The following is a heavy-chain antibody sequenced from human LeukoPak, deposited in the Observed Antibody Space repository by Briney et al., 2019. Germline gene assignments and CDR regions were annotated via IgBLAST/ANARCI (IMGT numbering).Heavy chain of an antibody. CDR3: AKVGLKWELPPRQYFDY. CDR1: GFTFSSYG. Sequence: PGRSLRLSCAASGFTFSSYGMHWVRQAPGKGLEWVAVISYDGSNKYYADSVKGRFTISRDNSKNTLYLQMNSLRAEDTAVYYCAKVGLKWELPPRQYFDYWGQGTLVTVSS. D-gene: IGHD1-26*01. CDR2: ISYDGSNK. J-gene: IGHJ4*02. V-gene: IGHV3-30*18.